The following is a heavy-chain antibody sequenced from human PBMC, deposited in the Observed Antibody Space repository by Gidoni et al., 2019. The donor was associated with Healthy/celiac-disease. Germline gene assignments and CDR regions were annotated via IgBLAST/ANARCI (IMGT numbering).Heavy chain of an antibody. Sequence: QVQLQESGPGLVKPSETLSLTCTVSGGSVSSGSYYWRWIRQPPGKGLEWIGYIYYSGSTNYNPSLKSRVTISVDTSKNQFSLKLSSVTAADTAVYYCARATFYYYDSSGAYFDYWGQGTLVTVSS. D-gene: IGHD3-22*01. CDR3: ARATFYYYDSSGAYFDY. CDR2: IYYSGST. CDR1: GGSVSSGSYY. V-gene: IGHV4-61*01. J-gene: IGHJ4*02.